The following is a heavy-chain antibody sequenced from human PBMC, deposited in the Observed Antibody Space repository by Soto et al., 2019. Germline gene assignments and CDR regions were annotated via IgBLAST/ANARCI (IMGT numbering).Heavy chain of an antibody. D-gene: IGHD1-26*01. Sequence: SETLSLTCTVSGGSISSYYWSWIRQPPGKGLEWIGYIYYSGSTNYNPSLKSRVTISVDTSKNQFSLKLSSVTAADTAVYYCARQTFRYSGSYRHIDNWGQGTLVTVSS. V-gene: IGHV4-59*01. CDR2: IYYSGST. CDR3: ARQTFRYSGSYRHIDN. CDR1: GGSISSYY. J-gene: IGHJ4*02.